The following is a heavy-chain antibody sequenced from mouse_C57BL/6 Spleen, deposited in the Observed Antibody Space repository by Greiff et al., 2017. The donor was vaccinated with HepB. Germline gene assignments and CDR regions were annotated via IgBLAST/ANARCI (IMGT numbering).Heavy chain of an antibody. CDR2: ISSGSSTI. Sequence: EVKLVESGGGLVKPGGSLKLSCAASGFTFSDYGMHWVRQAPEKGLEWVAYISSGSSTIYYADTVKGRFTISRDNAKNTQFLQMTSLRSEDTAMYYCARGGIYYGSSFDVWGTGTTVTVSS. V-gene: IGHV5-17*01. CDR3: ARGGIYYGSSFDV. D-gene: IGHD1-1*01. J-gene: IGHJ1*03. CDR1: GFTFSDYG.